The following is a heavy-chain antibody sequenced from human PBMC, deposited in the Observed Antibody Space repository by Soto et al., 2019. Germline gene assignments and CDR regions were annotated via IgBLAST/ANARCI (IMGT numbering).Heavy chain of an antibody. Sequence: EVQLVESGGGLVQPGGSLRLSCAASGFTFSSYSMNWVRQAPGKGLEWVSYISSSSSTIYYADSVKGRFTISRDNAKNSLYLQMNSLGAEDTAVYYCARDGNSYDFWSGYLRPYWGQGTLVTVSS. D-gene: IGHD3-3*01. V-gene: IGHV3-48*01. CDR1: GFTFSSYS. CDR2: ISSSSSTI. CDR3: ARDGNSYDFWSGYLRPY. J-gene: IGHJ4*02.